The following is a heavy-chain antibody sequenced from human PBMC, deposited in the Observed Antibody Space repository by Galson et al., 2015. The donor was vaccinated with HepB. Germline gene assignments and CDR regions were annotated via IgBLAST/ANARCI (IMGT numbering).Heavy chain of an antibody. Sequence: SLRLSCAASGFTFSNFGMHWVRQAPGKGLEWVAVIWYDGSYKFYGDSVKGRFTVSRDNSKNTMYLEMNTLRVEDTAVYFCARDQRQFNAFDLWGQGTMVTVSS. J-gene: IGHJ3*01. CDR3: ARDQRQFNAFDL. V-gene: IGHV3-33*01. D-gene: IGHD6-25*01. CDR1: GFTFSNFG. CDR2: IWYDGSYK.